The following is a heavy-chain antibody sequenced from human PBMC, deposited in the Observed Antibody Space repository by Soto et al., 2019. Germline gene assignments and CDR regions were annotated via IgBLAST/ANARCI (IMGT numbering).Heavy chain of an antibody. CDR1: GFTFRAYG. J-gene: IGHJ4*02. CDR2: ISDDGSQK. Sequence: GGSLRLSCAASGFTFRAYGMHWVRQAPGKGLEWVAFISDDGSQKYYGDSVKGRFTISRDNSKNTLSLRMISLRTEDTSVYYCAKEAPGGWHFFDTWGQGTLVTVAS. CDR3: AKEAPGGWHFFDT. D-gene: IGHD6-19*01. V-gene: IGHV3-30*18.